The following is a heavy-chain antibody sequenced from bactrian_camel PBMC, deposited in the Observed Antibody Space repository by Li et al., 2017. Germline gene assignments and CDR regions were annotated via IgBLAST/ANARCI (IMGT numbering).Heavy chain of an antibody. J-gene: IGHJ4*01. CDR2: ISTTTGRT. Sequence: HVQLVESGGGSVQAGGSLRLSCATSGSTSSYNCVAWFRQPPGKEREGVATISTTTGRTLYANPVKGRFFISKAKDKATEYLEMGSLKPEDTAMYYCAADWSHPFLPCPGNPGHHAGTTAEYNYWGQGTQVTVS. CDR1: GSTSSYNC. D-gene: IGHD7*01. CDR3: AADWSHPFLPCPGNPGHHAGTTAEYNY. V-gene: IGHV3S1*01.